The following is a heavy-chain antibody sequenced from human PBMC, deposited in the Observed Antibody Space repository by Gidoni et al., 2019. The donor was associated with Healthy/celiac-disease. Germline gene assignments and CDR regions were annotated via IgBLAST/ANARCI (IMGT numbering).Heavy chain of an antibody. Sequence: QITLKESGPTMVKPTQTLTLTCTFSGFSLSTSGVGVGWIRQPPGKALEWLALIYWDDDKRYSPSLKSRLTITKDTSKNQVVLTMTNMDPVDTATYYCAHTGYSGYDFDYWGQGTLVTVSS. J-gene: IGHJ4*02. V-gene: IGHV2-5*02. CDR1: GFSLSTSGVG. CDR2: IYWDDDK. CDR3: AHTGYSGYDFDY. D-gene: IGHD5-12*01.